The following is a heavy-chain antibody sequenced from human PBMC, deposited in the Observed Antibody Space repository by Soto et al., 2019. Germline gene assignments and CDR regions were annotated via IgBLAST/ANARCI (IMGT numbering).Heavy chain of an antibody. V-gene: IGHV3-33*01. CDR1: GFSLSNYA. Sequence: PGGSLRLSCAASGFSLSNYAMQWVRQAPGKGLEWVAVIWYDGSNKYYADSVKGRFTISRDNSQNTLYLQMNSLRAEDTAVYYCARERGSGMYYYYGMDVWGQGTTVTVSS. J-gene: IGHJ6*02. CDR3: ARERGSGMYYYYGMDV. CDR2: IWYDGSNK. D-gene: IGHD3-10*01.